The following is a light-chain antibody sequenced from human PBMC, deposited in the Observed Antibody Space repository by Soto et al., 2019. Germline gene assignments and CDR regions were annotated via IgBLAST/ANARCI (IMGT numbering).Light chain of an antibody. J-gene: IGLJ1*01. V-gene: IGLV2-14*03. CDR1: SSDVGSYKY. Sequence: QSALTQPASVSGAPGQSITISCTGTSSDVGSYKYVSWYQQHPGKAPKLMIYDVSNRPSGVSNRFSGSKSGNTASLTISGLRAEDEADYYCNSYTTSSTLVFGTGPRSPS. CDR3: NSYTTSSTLV. CDR2: DVS.